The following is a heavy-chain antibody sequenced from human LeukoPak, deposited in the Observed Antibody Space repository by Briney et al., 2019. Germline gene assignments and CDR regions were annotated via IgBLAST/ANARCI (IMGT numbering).Heavy chain of an antibody. V-gene: IGHV3-11*01. CDR3: ARDGDRGY. J-gene: IGHJ4*02. Sequence: GGSLRLSCAASGFTFSDPYMSWIRQAPGKGLEWVSYISRGGSTIYYADSVKGRFTISRDNAKNSLYLQMNNLRAEDTAVYYCARDGDRGYWGQGILVTVSS. CDR2: ISRGGSTI. D-gene: IGHD3-10*01. CDR1: GFTFSDPY.